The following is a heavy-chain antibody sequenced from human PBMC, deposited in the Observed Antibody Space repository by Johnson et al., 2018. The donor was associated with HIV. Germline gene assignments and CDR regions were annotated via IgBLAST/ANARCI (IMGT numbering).Heavy chain of an antibody. Sequence: QVQLVESGGNVVQPGRSQRLSCAASGFTFSDYSMHWVRQAPGKGLEWVAVISYDGSNKYYADSVKGRFTISRDNSKNTLYLQMNSLRAEDTAVYYCATGVVVTAMNDAFDIWGQGTMVTVSS. J-gene: IGHJ3*02. D-gene: IGHD2-21*02. V-gene: IGHV3-30-3*01. CDR1: GFTFSDYS. CDR3: ATGVVVTAMNDAFDI. CDR2: ISYDGSNK.